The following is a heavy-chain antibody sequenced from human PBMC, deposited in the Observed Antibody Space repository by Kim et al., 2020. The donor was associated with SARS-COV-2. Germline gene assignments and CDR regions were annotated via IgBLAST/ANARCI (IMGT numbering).Heavy chain of an antibody. CDR2: INHSGST. D-gene: IGHD6-19*01. V-gene: IGHV4-34*01. J-gene: IGHJ5*02. CDR3: ARGIHGYSSGWYLGWFDP. Sequence: SETLSLTCAVYGGSFSGYYWSWIRQPPGKGLEWIGEINHSGSTNYNPSLKSRVTISVDTSKNQFSLKLSSVTAADTAVYYCARGIHGYSSGWYLGWFDPWGQGTLVTVSS. CDR1: GGSFSGYY.